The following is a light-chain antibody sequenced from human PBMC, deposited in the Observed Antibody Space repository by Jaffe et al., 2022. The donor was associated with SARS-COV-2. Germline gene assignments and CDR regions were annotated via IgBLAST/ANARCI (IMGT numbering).Light chain of an antibody. CDR2: EVS. CDR1: SSDVGVYNY. J-gene: IGLJ2*01. CDR3: SSYTSSSTVV. Sequence: QSALTQPASVSGSPGQSITISCTGTSSDVGVYNYVSWYQQHPGKAPKLMIYEVSNRPSGVPDRFSGSKSGNTASLTISGLQAEDEADYYCSSYTSSSTVVFGGGTKLTVL. V-gene: IGLV2-14*01.